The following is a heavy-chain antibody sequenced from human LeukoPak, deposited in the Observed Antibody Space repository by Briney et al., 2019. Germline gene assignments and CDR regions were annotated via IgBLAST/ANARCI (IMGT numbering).Heavy chain of an antibody. CDR2: IIPIFGTA. Sequence: ASVKVSCKASGGTFSSYAISWVRQAPGQGLEWIGGIIPIFGTANYAQKFQGRVTITADESTSTAYMELSSLRSEDTAVYYCARGIVVVRHDAFDIWGQGTMVTVSS. V-gene: IGHV1-69*13. CDR1: GGTFSSYA. D-gene: IGHD3-22*01. CDR3: ARGIVVVRHDAFDI. J-gene: IGHJ3*02.